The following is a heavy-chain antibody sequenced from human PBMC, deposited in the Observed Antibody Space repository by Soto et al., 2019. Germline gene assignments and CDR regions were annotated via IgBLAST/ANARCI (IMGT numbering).Heavy chain of an antibody. J-gene: IGHJ6*03. CDR2: IYSGGST. CDR1: GFTVSSNY. V-gene: IGHV3-66*01. D-gene: IGHD3-3*01. CDR3: ARDYYFWIGLYYYMDV. Sequence: EVQLVESGGGLVQPGGSLRLSCAASGFTVSSNYMSWVRQAPGKGLEWVSVIYSGGSTYYADSVKGRFTISRDNSKNTLYLQMNSLRAEDTAVYYCARDYYFWIGLYYYMDVWGKGTTVTVSS.